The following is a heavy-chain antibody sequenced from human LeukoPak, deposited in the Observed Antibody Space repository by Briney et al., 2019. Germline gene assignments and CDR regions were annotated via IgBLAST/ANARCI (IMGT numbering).Heavy chain of an antibody. J-gene: IGHJ4*02. CDR1: GGSISSGGYS. CDR3: ARVEGDYYDSSGYLYFDY. D-gene: IGHD3-22*01. CDR2: IYHSGST. Sequence: TSQTLSLTCAVSGGSISSGGYSWSWIRQPPGKGLEWIGYIYHSGSTYYNPSLKSRVTISVDTSKNQFSLKLSSVTAADTAVYYCARVEGDYYDSSGYLYFDYWGQGTLVTVSS. V-gene: IGHV4-30-2*01.